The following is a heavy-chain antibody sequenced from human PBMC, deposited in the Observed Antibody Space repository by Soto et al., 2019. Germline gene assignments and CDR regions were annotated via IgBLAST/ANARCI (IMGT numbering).Heavy chain of an antibody. CDR2: IIPIFGTA. J-gene: IGHJ3*02. V-gene: IGHV1-69*12. D-gene: IGHD4-17*01. CDR1: GGTFSSYA. Sequence: QVQLVQSGAEVKKPGSSVKVSCKASGGTFSSYAISWVRQAPGQGLEWMGGIIPIFGTANYAQKFQGRVTITADDSTSTAYMERSSLSSADTAVYCCASPEGDGDYDSFDIGGRGSMVTVSS. CDR3: ASPEGDGDYDSFDI.